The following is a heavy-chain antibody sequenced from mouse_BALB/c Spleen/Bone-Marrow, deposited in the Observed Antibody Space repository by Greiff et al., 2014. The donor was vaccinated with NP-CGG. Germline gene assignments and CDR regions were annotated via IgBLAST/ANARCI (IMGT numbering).Heavy chain of an antibody. J-gene: IGHJ2*01. CDR1: GCSFTSYT. CDR2: INPSSGYT. CDR3: ARGWDYEGYFDY. D-gene: IGHD2-4*01. V-gene: IGHV1-4*01. Sequence: QVQLQQSGAELARPGASVKMSCKASGCSFTSYTMHWVKQRPGQGLEWIGYINPSSGYTNYNQKFKDKATLTADKSSSTAYMQLSSLTSEDSAVYYCARGWDYEGYFDYWGQGTTLTVSS.